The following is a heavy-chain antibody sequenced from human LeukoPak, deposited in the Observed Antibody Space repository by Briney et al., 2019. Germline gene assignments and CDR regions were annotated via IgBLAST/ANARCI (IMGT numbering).Heavy chain of an antibody. CDR3: ARRDQAIDY. J-gene: IGHJ4*02. D-gene: IGHD5-24*01. Sequence: PSETLSLTCTVSDGSVSSVGYYWRWIRQPPGKGLEWIGSIYYSGTTYYNPSLASRVTIFVDTSKNQFSLRLSSVTAADTAVYYCARRDQAIDYWGQGTLVTVSS. CDR2: IYYSGTT. CDR1: DGSVSSVGYY. V-gene: IGHV4-39*01.